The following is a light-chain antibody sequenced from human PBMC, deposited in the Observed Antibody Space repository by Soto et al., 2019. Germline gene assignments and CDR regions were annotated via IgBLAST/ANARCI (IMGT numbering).Light chain of an antibody. CDR2: KAS. V-gene: IGKV1-5*03. CDR3: QHYNSYSEA. J-gene: IGKJ1*01. CDR1: QSISSW. Sequence: DIQMTQSPSTLSASLGDRVIITCRASQSISSWLAWYQQKQGKAPKLLIYKASSLESGVPSRFSGSGSGTEFTLTISSLQTDDFATYYCQHYNSYSEAFGQGTKVDIK.